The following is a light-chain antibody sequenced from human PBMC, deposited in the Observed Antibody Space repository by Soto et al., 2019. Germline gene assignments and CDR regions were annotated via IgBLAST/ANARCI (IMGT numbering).Light chain of an antibody. V-gene: IGKV3-20*01. CDR3: QQYGSSPGYT. CDR2: GAS. CDR1: QSVGSSY. J-gene: IGKJ2*01. Sequence: EIVLTQSPGTLSLSPGERATLSCRASQSVGSSYLAWYQQKPGQAPRLLIYGASSRATGIPDRFSGSGSGTDFTLTISRLEPEDFAVYYCQQYGSSPGYTFRQGTKLEIK.